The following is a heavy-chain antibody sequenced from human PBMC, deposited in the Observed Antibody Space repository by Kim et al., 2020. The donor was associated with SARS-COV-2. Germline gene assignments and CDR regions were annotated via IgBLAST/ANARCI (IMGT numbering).Heavy chain of an antibody. D-gene: IGHD2-8*02. V-gene: IGHV4-61*01. CDR1: GGSVSSGSYY. CDR3: ARGLVSEKVLYYFDY. J-gene: IGHJ4*02. CDR2: IYYSGST. Sequence: SETLSLTCTVSGGSVSSGSYYWSWIRQPPGKGLEWIGYIYYSGSTNYNPSLKSRVTISVDTSKNQFSLKLSSVTAADTAVYYCARGLVSEKVLYYFDYWGQGALVTVSS.